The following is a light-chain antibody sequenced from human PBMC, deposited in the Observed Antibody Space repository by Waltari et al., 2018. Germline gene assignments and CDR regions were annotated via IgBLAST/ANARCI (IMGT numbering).Light chain of an antibody. V-gene: IGKV1-5*03. CDR1: QYVKNN. J-gene: IGKJ2*01. CDR2: KAS. CDR3: QQYGSSVMYT. Sequence: RASQYVKNNLAWFQQKPGKAPKVLIHKASRLESGVPSRFSGSGFGTDFSLTISRVEPEDFAVYYCQQYGSSVMYTFGQGTKLEIK.